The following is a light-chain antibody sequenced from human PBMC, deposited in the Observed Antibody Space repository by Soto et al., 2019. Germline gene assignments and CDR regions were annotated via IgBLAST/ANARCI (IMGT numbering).Light chain of an antibody. CDR1: SSDIGAHDD. V-gene: IGLV2-14*03. J-gene: IGLJ1*01. Sequence: QSALTQPASVSGSPGQSITMSCTGTSSDIGAHDDVSWYQQHPGKVPKLLIYGVTDRPSGISNRFSGSKSGNVASLTISGLQAEDEADYYCCSYTTSTTVVFGTGTKVTVL. CDR2: GVT. CDR3: CSYTTSTTVV.